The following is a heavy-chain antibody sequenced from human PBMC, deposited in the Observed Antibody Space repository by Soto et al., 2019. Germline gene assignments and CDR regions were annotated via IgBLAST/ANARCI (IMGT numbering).Heavy chain of an antibody. D-gene: IGHD5-12*01. V-gene: IGHV1-8*01. CDR2: MSPKSGIT. Sequence: GASVKVSCKASGYTFSDLDINWVRQATGQGLEWMGWMSPKSGITDYAQKFQGRVTMTRDTSISTAYMELSNLRSEDTAVYYCARGVDAGYDYWGQGTQVTVSS. CDR1: GYTFSDLD. CDR3: ARGVDAGYDY. J-gene: IGHJ4*02.